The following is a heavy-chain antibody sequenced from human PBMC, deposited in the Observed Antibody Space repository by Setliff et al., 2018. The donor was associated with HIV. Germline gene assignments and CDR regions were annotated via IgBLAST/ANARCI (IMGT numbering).Heavy chain of an antibody. V-gene: IGHV4-39*07. CDR2: IYHSGIV. D-gene: IGHD2-2*01. J-gene: IGHJ4*02. CDR3: ARVRLRVPPSIFDY. Sequence: PSETLSLTCNVSGFSFRNSFYNWGWIRQHPGKGLEWIGTIYHSGIVNYNPSLQSRVTISTDTSKNQFSLRLNSVTVADTAVYYCARVRLRVPPSIFDYWGMGSLVTVSS. CDR1: GFSFRNSFYN.